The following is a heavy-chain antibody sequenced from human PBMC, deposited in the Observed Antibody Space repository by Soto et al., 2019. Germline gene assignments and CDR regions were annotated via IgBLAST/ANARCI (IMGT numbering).Heavy chain of an antibody. V-gene: IGHV4-34*01. CDR1: GGSFSGYY. CDR2: INHSGST. Sequence: PSETLSLTCAVYGGSFSGYYWSWIRQPPGKGLEWIGEINHSGSTNYNPSLKSRVTISVDTSKNQFSLKLSSVTAADTAVYYCARAAAGTWVYYYYYMDVWGKGTTVTVSS. J-gene: IGHJ6*03. CDR3: ARAAAGTWVYYYYYMDV. D-gene: IGHD6-13*01.